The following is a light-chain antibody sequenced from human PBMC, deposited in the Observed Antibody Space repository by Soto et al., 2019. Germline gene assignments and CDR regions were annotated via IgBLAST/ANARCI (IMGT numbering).Light chain of an antibody. CDR3: QQRSNWPIT. Sequence: EIVLTQSPGILSLSPGERATLACRASQSISSDHLAWYQQRPGQSPRLLIYGASSRTTGVPDRFSGSGSGTDFTLTISRLEPEDFAVYYCQQRSNWPITSGQGTRLEIK. CDR2: GAS. CDR1: QSISSDH. V-gene: IGKV3D-20*02. J-gene: IGKJ5*01.